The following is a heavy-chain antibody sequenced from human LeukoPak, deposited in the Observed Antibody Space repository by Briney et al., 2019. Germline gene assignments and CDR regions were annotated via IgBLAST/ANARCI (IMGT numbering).Heavy chain of an antibody. Sequence: SETLSLTCTVSGGSISSYYWSWIRQPPGKGLERIGYIYYSGSTNYNPSLKSRVTISVDTSKNQFSLKLSSVTAADTAVYYCARHVSAAGTHNWFDPWGQGTLVTVSS. CDR1: GGSISSYY. V-gene: IGHV4-59*08. CDR3: ARHVSAAGTHNWFDP. D-gene: IGHD6-13*01. CDR2: IYYSGST. J-gene: IGHJ5*02.